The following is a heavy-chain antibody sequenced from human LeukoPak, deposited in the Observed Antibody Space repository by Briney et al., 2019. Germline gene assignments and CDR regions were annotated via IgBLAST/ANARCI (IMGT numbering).Heavy chain of an antibody. J-gene: IGHJ4*02. D-gene: IGHD4-23*01. V-gene: IGHV4-34*01. Sequence: SETLSLTCTVSGGSISNSYWSWIRQPPGKGLEWIGEINHSGSTNYNPSLKSRVTISVDTSKNQFSLKLSSVTAADTAVYYCARGRVRWSFDYWGQGTLVTVSS. CDR2: INHSGST. CDR3: ARGRVRWSFDY. CDR1: GGSISNSY.